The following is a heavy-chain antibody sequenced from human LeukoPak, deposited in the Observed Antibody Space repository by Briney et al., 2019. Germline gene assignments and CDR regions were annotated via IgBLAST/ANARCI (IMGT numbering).Heavy chain of an antibody. J-gene: IGHJ4*02. Sequence: PSETLSLTCTVSGGSISSGDYYWSWIRQPPGKGLEWIGYIYYSGSTNYNPSLKSRVTISVDTSKNQFSLKLSSVTAADTAVYYCARGIDTAMVTWEKDCYDSSGYHYFDYWGQGTLVTVSS. V-gene: IGHV4-61*08. CDR3: ARGIDTAMVTWEKDCYDSSGYHYFDY. CDR1: GGSISSGDYY. CDR2: IYYSGST. D-gene: IGHD3-22*01.